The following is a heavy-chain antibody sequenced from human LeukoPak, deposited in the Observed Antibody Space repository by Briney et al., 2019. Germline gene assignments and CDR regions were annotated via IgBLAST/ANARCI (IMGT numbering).Heavy chain of an antibody. Sequence: PSETLSLTCTVSGGSVSSGSYYWSWIRQPPGKGLEWIGYIYYSGSTNYNPSLKSRVTISVDTSKNQFSLKLSSVTAADTAVYYCARGVYSSSWYIDWGQGTLVTVSS. D-gene: IGHD6-13*01. J-gene: IGHJ4*02. V-gene: IGHV4-61*01. CDR3: ARGVYSSSWYID. CDR1: GGSVSSGSYY. CDR2: IYYSGST.